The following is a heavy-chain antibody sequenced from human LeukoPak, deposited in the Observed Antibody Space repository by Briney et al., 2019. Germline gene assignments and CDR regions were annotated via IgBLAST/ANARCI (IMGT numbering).Heavy chain of an antibody. CDR1: GFTFDDYA. Sequence: PGGSLRLSCAASGFTFDDYAMHWVRQAPGKGLEWVSLITGDGGGTYYADSVKGRFTISRDNNKNSLYLQMNSLRTEDTASYYCVQAVTDHWGQGTLVTVSS. J-gene: IGHJ4*02. CDR2: ITGDGGGT. CDR3: VQAVTDH. D-gene: IGHD6-19*01. V-gene: IGHV3-43*02.